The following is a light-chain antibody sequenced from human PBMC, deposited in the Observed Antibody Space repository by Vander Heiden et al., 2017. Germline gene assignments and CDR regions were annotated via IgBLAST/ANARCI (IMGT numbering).Light chain of an antibody. CDR2: DAS. Sequence: EIVLTQSPATLSLSPGERATLSCRASQSVSSYLAWYQQKPGQAPRLLIYDASNRANGIPDRFSGSGYGTDFTLTSSSREHEDFAVYYWQQRSNLLTFGGGTKVEIK. CDR1: QSVSSY. V-gene: IGKV3-11*01. CDR3: QQRSNLLT. J-gene: IGKJ4*01.